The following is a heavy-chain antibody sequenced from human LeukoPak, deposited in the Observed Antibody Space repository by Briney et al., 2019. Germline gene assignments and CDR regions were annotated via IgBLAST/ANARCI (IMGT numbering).Heavy chain of an antibody. D-gene: IGHD5-18*01. CDR2: ISAYNGNT. J-gene: IGHJ4*02. Sequence: ASVKVSCKASGYSFTTSGITWVRQAPGQGLEWMGWISAYNGNTNYAQKLQGRVTMTTDTSTSTAYMELRSLRSDDTAVYYCARVSWIQLWLRSDYWGQGTLVTVSS. V-gene: IGHV1-18*01. CDR3: ARVSWIQLWLRSDY. CDR1: GYSFTTSG.